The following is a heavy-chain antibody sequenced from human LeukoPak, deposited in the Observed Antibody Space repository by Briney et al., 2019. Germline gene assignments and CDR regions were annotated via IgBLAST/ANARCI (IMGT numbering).Heavy chain of an antibody. J-gene: IGHJ6*03. D-gene: IGHD1-14*01. CDR2: INHSGST. V-gene: IGHV4-34*01. CDR3: ARVRLTGSSYYYYMDV. CDR1: GGSFSGYY. Sequence: SETLSLTCAVYGGSFSGYYWSWIRQPPGKGLEWIGEINHSGSTNYNPSLRSRVTISLDTSKNQFSLKLTSVTAADTAMYYCARVRLTGSSYYYYMDVWGNGTTVTVSS.